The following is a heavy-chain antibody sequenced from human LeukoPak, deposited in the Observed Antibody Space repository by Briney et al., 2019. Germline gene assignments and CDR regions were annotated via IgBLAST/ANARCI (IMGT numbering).Heavy chain of an antibody. CDR2: ITGSGGRT. Sequence: GGSLRLSCGASGFTFSNYAMSWVRQAPGKGLEWVSVITGSGGRTYYADSVKGWFTISRDNSKKTLYLQVNSLRAGDTAVYYCATGRTSDSPGPTYWGQGTLVTVSS. J-gene: IGHJ4*02. V-gene: IGHV3-23*01. CDR1: GFTFSNYA. CDR3: ATGRTSDSPGPTY. D-gene: IGHD7-27*01.